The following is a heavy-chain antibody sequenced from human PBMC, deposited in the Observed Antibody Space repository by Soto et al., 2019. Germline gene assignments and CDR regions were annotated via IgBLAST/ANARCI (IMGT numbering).Heavy chain of an antibody. CDR3: ARDPRGDCSSTSCYFY. J-gene: IGHJ4*02. Sequence: QVQLVESGGDLVKPGGSLRLSCAASGFTFSDYYMTWIRQAPGKGLEWVSYISGSGSYTNYADSVKGRFTISRDNAKNSLYLQMNSLRGEDTAVYYCARDPRGDCSSTSCYFYWGQGTLVTVSS. D-gene: IGHD2-2*01. V-gene: IGHV3-11*06. CDR1: GFTFSDYY. CDR2: ISGSGSYT.